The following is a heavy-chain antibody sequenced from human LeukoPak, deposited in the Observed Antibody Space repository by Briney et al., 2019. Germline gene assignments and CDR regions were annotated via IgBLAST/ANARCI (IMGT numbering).Heavy chain of an antibody. Sequence: GGSLRLSCAASGFTFSSYAMHWVRQAPGKGPEWVAVISYDGSNKYYADSVKGRFTISRDNSKNTLYLQMNSLRAEDTAVYYCAREKVLNPFGYWGQGTLVTVSS. CDR1: GFTFSSYA. D-gene: IGHD2-8*01. CDR2: ISYDGSNK. J-gene: IGHJ4*02. V-gene: IGHV3-30*04. CDR3: AREKVLNPFGY.